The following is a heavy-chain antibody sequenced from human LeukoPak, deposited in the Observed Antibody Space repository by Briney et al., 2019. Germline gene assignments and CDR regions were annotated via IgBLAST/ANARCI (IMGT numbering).Heavy chain of an antibody. Sequence: GGSLRLSCAASGFTFSSYSMNWVRQAPGKGLEWVSSVSSSSSYICYADSVKGRFTISRDNAKNSLYLQMNSLRAEDTAVYYCARDNDIVVSYGMDVWGQGTTVTVSS. CDR2: VSSSSSYI. J-gene: IGHJ6*02. CDR1: GFTFSSYS. D-gene: IGHD5-12*01. CDR3: ARDNDIVVSYGMDV. V-gene: IGHV3-21*01.